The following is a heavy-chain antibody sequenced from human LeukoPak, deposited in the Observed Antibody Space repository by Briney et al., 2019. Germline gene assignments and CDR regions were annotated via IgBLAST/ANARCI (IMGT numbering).Heavy chain of an antibody. CDR1: GFTFSSYS. CDR3: ARDREYCSSTSCYNCFDP. CDR2: IGSSSSYI. Sequence: GGSLRLSCAASGFTFSSYSMNWVRPAPGKGLEWVSSIGSSSSYIYYADSVKGRFTTSRDNTKNSLYLQMNSLRAEDTAVYYCARDREYCSSTSCYNCFDPWGQGTLVTVSS. D-gene: IGHD2-2*01. V-gene: IGHV3-21*01. J-gene: IGHJ5*02.